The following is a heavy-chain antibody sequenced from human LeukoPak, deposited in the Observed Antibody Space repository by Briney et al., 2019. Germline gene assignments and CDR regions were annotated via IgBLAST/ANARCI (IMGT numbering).Heavy chain of an antibody. D-gene: IGHD2-2*01. Sequence: AGGSLRLSCAASGFTFSSYSMNWVRQAPGKGLEWVSSISSSSSYVYYADSVKGRFTISRDNAKNSLYLQMNSLRAEDTAVYYCARGAGLVVPAAMDYYYYYMDVWGKGTTVTVSS. CDR1: GFTFSSYS. CDR3: ARGAGLVVPAAMDYYYYYMDV. V-gene: IGHV3-21*01. CDR2: ISSSSSYV. J-gene: IGHJ6*03.